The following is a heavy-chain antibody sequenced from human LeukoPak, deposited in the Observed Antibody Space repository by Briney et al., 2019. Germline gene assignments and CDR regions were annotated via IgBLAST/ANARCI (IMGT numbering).Heavy chain of an antibody. CDR1: GFTFDDYA. V-gene: IGHV3-9*03. CDR3: AKDKWSGSVYWNYMYV. CDR2: ISWNSGSI. D-gene: IGHD5-12*01. Sequence: GGSLRLSCAASGFTFDDYAMHWVRQAPGKGLEWVSGISWNSGSIGYADSVKGRFTISRDNAKNSLYLQMNSLRAEDMALYYCAKDKWSGSVYWNYMYVWGKGTTVTVSS. J-gene: IGHJ6*03.